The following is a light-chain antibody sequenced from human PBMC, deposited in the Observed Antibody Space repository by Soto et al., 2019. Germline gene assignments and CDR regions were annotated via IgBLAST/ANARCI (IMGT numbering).Light chain of an antibody. CDR2: EVA. V-gene: IGLV2-14*02. CDR3: SSYTCITTYV. CDR1: SSDIGSHNL. Sequence: QSALTQPASVSGSPGQSITISCAGTSSDIGSHNLVSWYQHRPDKAPKLLIYEVADRPSGVSDRFSGSKSGNTASLTISGLRAEDEADYYCSSYTCITTYVFGTGTKVTVL. J-gene: IGLJ1*01.